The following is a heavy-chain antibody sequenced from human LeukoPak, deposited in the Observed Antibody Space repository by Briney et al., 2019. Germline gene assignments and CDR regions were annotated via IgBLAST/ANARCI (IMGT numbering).Heavy chain of an antibody. J-gene: IGHJ4*02. CDR3: AKVSLGSGWYPYSY. CDR2: ISGSGTST. V-gene: IGHV3-23*01. Sequence: GGSLRLSCAASGFTFRSYAMSWVRQAPGKGLEWVSVISGSGTSTDYADSVKGLFTISRDNSKNTLYLQMNSLGAEDTAVYYCAKVSLGSGWYPYSYWGQGTLVTVSS. D-gene: IGHD6-19*01. CDR1: GFTFRSYA.